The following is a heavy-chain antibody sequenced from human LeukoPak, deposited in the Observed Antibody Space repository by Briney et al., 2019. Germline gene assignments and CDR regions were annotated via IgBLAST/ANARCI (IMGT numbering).Heavy chain of an antibody. CDR3: ASLYCSGGSCYSPWDY. Sequence: PSETLSLTGTVSGGSISSSRYYWGWIRQPPGKGLEWIGSIYYSGSTYYNPSLKSRVTISVDTSKNQFALKLSSVTAADTAVYYCASLYCSGGSCYSPWDYWGQGTLVTVSS. V-gene: IGHV4-39*01. CDR2: IYYSGST. CDR1: GGSISSSRYY. J-gene: IGHJ4*02. D-gene: IGHD2-15*01.